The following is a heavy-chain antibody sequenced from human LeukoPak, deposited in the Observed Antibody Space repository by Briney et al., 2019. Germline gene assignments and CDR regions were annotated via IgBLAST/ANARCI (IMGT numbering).Heavy chain of an antibody. V-gene: IGHV1-69*05. J-gene: IGHJ5*02. CDR1: GGTFSSYA. D-gene: IGHD6-6*01. CDR3: ARAEYSSSYNWFDP. Sequence: ASVTVSCKASGGTFSSYAISWVRQAPGQGLEWMGGIIPIFGTANYAQTFQGRVTITTDESTSTAYMELSSLRSEDTAVYYCARAEYSSSYNWFDPWGQGTLVTVSS. CDR2: IIPIFGTA.